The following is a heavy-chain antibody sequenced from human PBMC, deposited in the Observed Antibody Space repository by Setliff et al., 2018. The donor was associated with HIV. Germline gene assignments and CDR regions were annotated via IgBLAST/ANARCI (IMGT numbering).Heavy chain of an antibody. CDR2: IHYGGFF. D-gene: IGHD3-16*01. J-gene: IGHJ6*03. Sequence: PSETLSLTCTVSGGSISSHYWGWIRQPPGKGLEWIGNIHYGGFFWYSPSLKSRVTISVDTSKTQFSLKLSSVTAADTAIYYCVRASRDYYYYYMDAWGRGTTVTVSS. V-gene: IGHV4-39*07. CDR3: VRASRDYYYYYMDA. CDR1: GGSISSHY.